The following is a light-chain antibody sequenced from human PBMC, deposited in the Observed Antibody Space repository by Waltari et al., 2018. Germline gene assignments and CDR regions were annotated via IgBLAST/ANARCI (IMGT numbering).Light chain of an antibody. CDR3: QQYDNWPLT. Sequence: ETVMTQSPATLSVYPGERATLSCRASQRIKNKLAWYQQKGGQAPRLLLFDASTRATGISARFSGSGYGTEFTLTISSLQSEDFAVYYCQQYDNWPLTFGQGTRLDIK. J-gene: IGKJ5*01. CDR2: DAS. CDR1: QRIKNK. V-gene: IGKV3-15*01.